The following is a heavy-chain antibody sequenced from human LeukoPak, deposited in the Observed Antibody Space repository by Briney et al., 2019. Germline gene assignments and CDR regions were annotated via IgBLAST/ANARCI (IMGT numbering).Heavy chain of an antibody. D-gene: IGHD4-17*01. CDR3: ATNTAFDY. CDR1: AFTFSGFG. Sequence: GGSLRLSCAAPAFTFSGFGMSWVRQAPGKGLEWVPTIRGGGGGTYYADSVKGRFTVSRDISKNMLYLQMNSLKAEDTAVYYCATNTAFDYWGQGTLVTVSP. CDR2: IRGGGGGT. V-gene: IGHV3-23*01. J-gene: IGHJ4*02.